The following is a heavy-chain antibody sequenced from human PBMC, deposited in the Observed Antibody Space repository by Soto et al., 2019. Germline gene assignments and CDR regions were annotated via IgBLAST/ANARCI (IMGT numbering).Heavy chain of an antibody. CDR2: IYPGDSDT. V-gene: IGHV5-51*01. CDR3: ARRPGGWSGYFWFDS. D-gene: IGHD3-3*01. J-gene: IGHJ5*01. CDR1: GYSFTNYW. Sequence: EVQLVQSGAEVKKPGESLKISCKGSGYSFTNYWIGWVRQMPGKGLEWMGIIYPGDSDTRYSPSFQGQVTFSADKSINTAYLQWSSLKASDTAIYYCARRPGGWSGYFWFDSWGQGTLVTVSS.